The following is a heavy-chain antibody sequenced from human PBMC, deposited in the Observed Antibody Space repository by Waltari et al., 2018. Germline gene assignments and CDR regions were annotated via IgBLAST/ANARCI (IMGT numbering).Heavy chain of an antibody. D-gene: IGHD2-15*01. J-gene: IGHJ4*02. Sequence: QLQLQQSGPGLVKPSESLSLTCVVSGASICDRCWWNWVGQSPGKGLEWIGQIHRSGRTNHNPSLESRVSMSIDTSNNKFSLKVFSTTAADTAVYYCARDRGRGLYLDSWGQGTLVTVSP. CDR3: ARDRGRGLYLDS. CDR2: IHRSGRT. V-gene: IGHV4-4*02. CDR1: GASICDRCW.